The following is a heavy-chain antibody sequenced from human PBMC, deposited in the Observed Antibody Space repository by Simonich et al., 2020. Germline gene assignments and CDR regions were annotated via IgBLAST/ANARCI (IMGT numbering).Heavy chain of an antibody. Sequence: QVQLQESGPGLVKPSETLSLTCTVSGGSISSYYWSWIRQPPGKGLEWIGYIYYSGITNYNPSLKSRVTISVDTSKNQFSLKLSSVTAADTAVYYCARSLGYYYYYYGMDVWGQGTTVTVSS. J-gene: IGHJ6*02. CDR2: IYYSGIT. CDR1: GGSISSYY. D-gene: IGHD1-26*01. V-gene: IGHV4-59*08. CDR3: ARSLGYYYYYYGMDV.